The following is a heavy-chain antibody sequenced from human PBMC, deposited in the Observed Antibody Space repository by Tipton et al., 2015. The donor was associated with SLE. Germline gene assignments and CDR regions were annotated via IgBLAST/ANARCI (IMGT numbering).Heavy chain of an antibody. D-gene: IGHD3-9*01. V-gene: IGHV3-48*03. Sequence: SLRLSCEASGFTISSYEMNWVRQAPGKGLEWIAFISSSGSPKYYSGSVKGRFTISRDDAKNSIYLQMYSLRVEDTAFYYCVKGRGRLVFFSGMDVWGQGTTVTVSS. CDR3: VKGRGRLVFFSGMDV. J-gene: IGHJ6*02. CDR2: ISSSGSPK. CDR1: GFTISSYE.